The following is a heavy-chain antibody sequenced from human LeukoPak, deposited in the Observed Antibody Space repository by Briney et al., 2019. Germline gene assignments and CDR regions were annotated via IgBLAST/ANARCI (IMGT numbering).Heavy chain of an antibody. D-gene: IGHD4-23*01. CDR3: AAEIYGGNSDCCTFDF. CDR2: IGVGGGNT. CDR1: GFTFTNSA. Sequence: GTSVKVSCKASGFTFTNSAIQWVRQARGQRLEWIGWIGVGGGNTNYAQRFQDRVTITRDMSTSTAYMELSSLRSEDTAVYYCAAEIYGGNSDCCTFDFWGQGTPVTVSS. J-gene: IGHJ3*01. V-gene: IGHV1-58*02.